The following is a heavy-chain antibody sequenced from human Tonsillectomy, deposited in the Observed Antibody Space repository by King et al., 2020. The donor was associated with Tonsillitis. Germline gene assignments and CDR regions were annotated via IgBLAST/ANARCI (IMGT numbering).Heavy chain of an antibody. J-gene: IGHJ3*02. CDR2: ISSDGTTT. V-gene: IGHV3-64D*06. CDR1: GFIFNIYG. Sequence: VQLVESGGGLVQPGGSLRLSCSVSGFIFNIYGLHWGRQAPGKGLHYVSGISSDGTTTNYADSEKGRFIISREHSKNTLSLQMTRLTPDYTALYYCVKVRGVVTAYPDTFDMWGQGTLVSVSS. CDR3: VKVRGVVTAYPDTFDM. D-gene: IGHD2-21*02.